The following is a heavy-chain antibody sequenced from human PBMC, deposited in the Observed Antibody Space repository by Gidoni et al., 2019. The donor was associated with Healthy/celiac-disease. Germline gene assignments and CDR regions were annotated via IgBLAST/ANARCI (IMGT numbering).Heavy chain of an antibody. CDR3: ARGRRQTQWAYYFDY. CDR2: ISSSGSTI. Sequence: QVQLVESGGGLVKPGGSLRLHRATSGFTFRDYYMSWIRQAPGKGLEWVSYISSSGSTIYYADSVKGRFTISRNNAKNSLYLQMNSLRAEDTAVYYCARGRRQTQWAYYFDYWGQGTLVTVSS. V-gene: IGHV3-11*01. D-gene: IGHD1-26*01. J-gene: IGHJ4*02. CDR1: GFTFRDYY.